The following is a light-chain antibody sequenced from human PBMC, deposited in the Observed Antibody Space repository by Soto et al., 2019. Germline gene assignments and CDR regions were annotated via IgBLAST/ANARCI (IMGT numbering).Light chain of an antibody. J-gene: IGKJ1*01. CDR2: TAS. V-gene: IGKV1-9*01. Sequence: DVQLTQSPSFLSESVGDRVTITCRASQGITNYLAWYQQKPGKAPKPLIYTASTLQSGVPSRFSGSGAGAEFTLTITGLQPEDFATYFCQQFHTYPWTFGQGTKVDIK. CDR1: QGITNY. CDR3: QQFHTYPWT.